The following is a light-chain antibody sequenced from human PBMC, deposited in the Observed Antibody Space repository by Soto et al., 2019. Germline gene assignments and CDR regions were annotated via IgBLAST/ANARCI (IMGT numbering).Light chain of an antibody. CDR2: RAS. CDR3: QQSYKIPPT. Sequence: DIQMTQSPSTLSGSVGDRVTITCRASQTISSWLAWYQQKPGKAPKLLIYRASNLESGVPSRFSGSGSGTEFTLTISSLQPDDFASYYCQQSYKIPPTFGQGTRLEIK. CDR1: QTISSW. J-gene: IGKJ5*01. V-gene: IGKV1-5*03.